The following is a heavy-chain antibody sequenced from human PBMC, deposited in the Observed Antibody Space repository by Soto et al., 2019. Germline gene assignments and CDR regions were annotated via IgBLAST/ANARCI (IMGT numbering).Heavy chain of an antibody. V-gene: IGHV4-4*02. CDR1: GGSISSSNW. CDR3: ARARRVYDFWSGYYAWFDP. Sequence: SETLPLTCAVSGGSISSSNWWSWVRQPPGKGLEWIGEIYHSGSTNYNPSLKSRVTISVDRSKNQFSLKLSSVTAADTAVYYCARARRVYDFWSGYYAWFDPWGQGTLVTVSS. D-gene: IGHD3-3*01. CDR2: IYHSGST. J-gene: IGHJ5*02.